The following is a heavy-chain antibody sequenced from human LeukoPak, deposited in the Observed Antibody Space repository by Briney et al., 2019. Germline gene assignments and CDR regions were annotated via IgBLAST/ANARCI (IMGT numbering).Heavy chain of an antibody. D-gene: IGHD3-22*01. V-gene: IGHV5-51*01. Sequence: GESLKISCKGSGYSFTSYWIGWVRPMPGKGLEWMGIIYPGDSDTRYSPSFQGQVTISADKSISTAYLQWSSLKASDTAMYYCARGGDSSGYPDAFDIWGQGTMVTVSS. J-gene: IGHJ3*02. CDR1: GYSFTSYW. CDR2: IYPGDSDT. CDR3: ARGGDSSGYPDAFDI.